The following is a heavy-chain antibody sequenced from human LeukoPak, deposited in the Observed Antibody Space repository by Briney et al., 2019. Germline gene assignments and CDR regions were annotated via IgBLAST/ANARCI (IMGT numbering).Heavy chain of an antibody. CDR3: ARVNPTNSGFYTY. J-gene: IGHJ1*01. CDR1: GFTFSSYS. D-gene: IGHD3-22*01. Sequence: PGGSLRLSCAASGFTFSSYSMIWVRQAPEKGLEWVSYIGPSSDNINYADSVKGRFTVSRDNAKNSLYLQMNSLRAEDTAVYYCARVNPTNSGFYTYWGQGTLVTVSS. V-gene: IGHV3-48*04. CDR2: IGPSSDNI.